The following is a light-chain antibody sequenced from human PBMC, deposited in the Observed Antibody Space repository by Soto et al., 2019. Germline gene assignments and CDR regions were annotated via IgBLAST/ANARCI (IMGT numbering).Light chain of an antibody. CDR2: EVS. CDR3: SSYAGRSSV. Sequence: QSVLTQPPSASGSPGQSVTISCTGTSSDVGGYNYVSWYQQHPGKAPKLMIYEVSKRPSGVPDRFSGSKSGNTASLTVSGLQAEDEADYYCSSYAGRSSVFGTGTKVTV. V-gene: IGLV2-8*01. J-gene: IGLJ1*01. CDR1: SSDVGGYNY.